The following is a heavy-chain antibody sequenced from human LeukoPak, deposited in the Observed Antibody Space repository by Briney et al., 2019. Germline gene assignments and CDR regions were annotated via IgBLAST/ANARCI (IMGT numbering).Heavy chain of an antibody. CDR2: ISATGNSA. D-gene: IGHD4-17*01. J-gene: IGHJ3*02. V-gene: IGHV3-23*01. CDR1: GFTFSNYA. CDR3: ARHLIGDYAAFDI. Sequence: GGSLRLSCEGSGFTFSNYAMAWVRQAPGKGLEWVSSISATGNSALYTDSVRGRFTISRDNSKNSLYLQMNSLRAEDTAVYYCARHLIGDYAAFDIWGQGTMVTVSS.